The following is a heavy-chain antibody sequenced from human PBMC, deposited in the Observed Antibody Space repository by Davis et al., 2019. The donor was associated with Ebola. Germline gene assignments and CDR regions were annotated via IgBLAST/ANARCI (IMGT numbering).Heavy chain of an antibody. J-gene: IGHJ4*02. Sequence: PGGSLRLSCAASGFTFSSYWMHWVRQAPGKGLVWVSRINSDGSSTSYADSVKGRFTISRDNAKNTLYLQMNSLRAEDTAVYYCARGSLTIFGVVVEWGQGTLVTVSS. CDR2: INSDGSST. V-gene: IGHV3-74*01. CDR3: ARGSLTIFGVVVE. CDR1: GFTFSSYW. D-gene: IGHD3-3*01.